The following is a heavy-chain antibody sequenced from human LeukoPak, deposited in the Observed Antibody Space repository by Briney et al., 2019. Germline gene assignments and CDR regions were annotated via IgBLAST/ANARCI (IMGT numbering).Heavy chain of an antibody. Sequence: SETLSLTCAVYGGPFSGHYWSWVRQPPGKGLEWIGEINDSGSINYNPSLTSRVTISVDTSKNQFSLKLSSVTAADTAVYYCATYYYDSSGYYREGSWGQGTLVTVSS. V-gene: IGHV4-34*01. CDR1: GGPFSGHY. CDR2: INDSGSI. J-gene: IGHJ5*02. D-gene: IGHD3-22*01. CDR3: ATYYYDSSGYYREGS.